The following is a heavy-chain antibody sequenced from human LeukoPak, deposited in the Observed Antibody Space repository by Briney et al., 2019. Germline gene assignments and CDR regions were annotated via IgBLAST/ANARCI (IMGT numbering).Heavy chain of an antibody. CDR3: ARVGDCNGNCFYSY. D-gene: IGHD2-21*02. CDR1: GFIFSSYW. CDR2: INSDGTTT. V-gene: IGHV3-74*01. J-gene: IGHJ4*02. Sequence: LGGSLRLSCAASGFIFSSYWMHRVRQAPGKGLVWVSQINSDGTTTRHADSVKGRFTISRDNAKNTLYLQMNSLRAEDTAVYYCARVGDCNGNCFYSYWGQGALVTVSS.